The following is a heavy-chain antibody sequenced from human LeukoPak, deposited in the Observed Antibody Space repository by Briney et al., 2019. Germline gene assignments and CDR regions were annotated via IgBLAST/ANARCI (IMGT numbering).Heavy chain of an antibody. CDR1: GFTFRNAS. D-gene: IGHD5-18*01. CDR3: AHRDTTMVRVDH. V-gene: IGHV3-15*01. J-gene: IGHJ4*02. CDR2: IKSKTDGGTT. Sequence: GGSLRLSCAASGFTFRNASMSWVRQAPGKGLEWVGRIKSKTDGGTTDYAAPVKGRFTISRDDSKNTLYLQMNSLTTEDTAVYFCAHRDTTMVRVDHWGQGTLVTVSS.